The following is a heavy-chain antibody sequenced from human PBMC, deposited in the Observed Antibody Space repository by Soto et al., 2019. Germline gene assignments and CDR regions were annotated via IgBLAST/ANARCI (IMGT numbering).Heavy chain of an antibody. CDR3: ARVSGYTYPYYYGMDV. J-gene: IGHJ6*02. V-gene: IGHV3-21*01. Sequence: EVQLVESGGGLVKPGGSLRLSCAASGFTFSSYSMNWVRQAPGKGLEWVSSISSSSGYIYYADSVKGRFTISRDNAKNSLYLQMNSLRAEDTAVYYCARVSGYTYPYYYGMDVWGQGTTVTVSS. CDR1: GFTFSSYS. CDR2: ISSSSGYI. D-gene: IGHD3-10*01.